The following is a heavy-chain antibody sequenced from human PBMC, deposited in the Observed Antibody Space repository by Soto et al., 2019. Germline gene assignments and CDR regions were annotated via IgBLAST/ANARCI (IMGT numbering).Heavy chain of an antibody. J-gene: IGHJ4*02. D-gene: IGHD6-6*01. Sequence: EVQLLESGGGLVQPGESLRLSCASSGFTFSSYAMSWVRQAPGKGLEWVAVISGRDDSTYYADSVKGRFTISRDNSKNTLYLQMSSLISEDTAVYYCAKRSSSSTFDYWGQGTLVTVSS. CDR1: GFTFSSYA. CDR3: AKRSSSSTFDY. CDR2: ISGRDDST. V-gene: IGHV3-23*01.